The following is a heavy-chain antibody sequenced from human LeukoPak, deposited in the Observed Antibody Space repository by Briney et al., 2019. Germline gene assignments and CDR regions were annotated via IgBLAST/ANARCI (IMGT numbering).Heavy chain of an antibody. CDR2: IYTGGIT. Sequence: PSETLSLTCTVSGGSIRSFYWSWIRQPAGKGLEWIGRIYTGGITNYNPSLKSRVTISIDTSKNQFSLKLTSVTAADTAVYYCARLSRGAAAGFDYWGQGTLVTVSS. CDR3: ARLSRGAAAGFDY. CDR1: GGSIRSFY. J-gene: IGHJ4*02. V-gene: IGHV4-4*07. D-gene: IGHD6-13*01.